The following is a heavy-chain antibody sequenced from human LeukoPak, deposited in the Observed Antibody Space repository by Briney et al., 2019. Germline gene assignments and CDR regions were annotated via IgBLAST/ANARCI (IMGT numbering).Heavy chain of an antibody. CDR3: ARDETGSGYSYGYGY. CDR2: INWNGGST. D-gene: IGHD5-18*01. CDR1: GFTFDDYG. V-gene: IGHV3-20*04. Sequence: GGSLRLSCAASGFTFDDYGMSWVRQAPGKGLEWVSGINWNGGSTGYADSVKGRFTFSRDNAKNSLYLQMNSLRAEDTALYYCARDETGSGYSYGYGYWGQGTLVTVSS. J-gene: IGHJ4*02.